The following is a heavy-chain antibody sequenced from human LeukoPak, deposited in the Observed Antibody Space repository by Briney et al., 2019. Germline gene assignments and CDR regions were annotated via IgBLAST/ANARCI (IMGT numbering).Heavy chain of an antibody. CDR2: IYPGDSDT. Sequence: PGESLKISCKGSGFSFSSYWIGWVRQMPGKGLEWMGIIYPGDSDTRYSPSFQGQVTISADKSISTAYLQWGSLKASDTAIYYCARQRRSSSTSGFDCYMDVWGKGTTVTVSS. V-gene: IGHV5-51*01. D-gene: IGHD2-2*01. CDR1: GFSFSSYW. CDR3: ARQRRSSSTSGFDCYMDV. J-gene: IGHJ6*03.